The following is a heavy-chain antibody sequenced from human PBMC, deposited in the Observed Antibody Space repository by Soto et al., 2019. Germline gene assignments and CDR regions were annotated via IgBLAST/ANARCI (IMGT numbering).Heavy chain of an antibody. D-gene: IGHD5-12*01. J-gene: IGHJ4*02. Sequence: SETLSLTCTVSGGSVSSGSYYWSWIRQPPGKGLEWIRYIYYSGSTNYNPSLKSRVTISVDRSKNQFSLKLSSVTAADTAVYYCARGEGYETPMGFDYWGQGTLVTVSS. CDR1: GGSVSSGSYY. CDR2: IYYSGST. V-gene: IGHV4-61*01. CDR3: ARGEGYETPMGFDY.